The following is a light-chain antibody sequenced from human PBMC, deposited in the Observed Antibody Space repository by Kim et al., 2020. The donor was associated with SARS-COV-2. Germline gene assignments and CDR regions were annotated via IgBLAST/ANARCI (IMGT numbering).Light chain of an antibody. CDR3: SSYTSSSTL. J-gene: IGLJ2*01. CDR1: SSDLGDYNY. CDR2: DVT. V-gene: IGLV2-14*03. Sequence: QSALTQPASVSGSPGQSITISCTGTSSDLGDYNYVSWYQQHPGNAPQLIISDVTKRPSGVSNRFSGSKSAYMASLTISGLQAEDEAYYYCSSYTSSSTLFGGGTKLTVL.